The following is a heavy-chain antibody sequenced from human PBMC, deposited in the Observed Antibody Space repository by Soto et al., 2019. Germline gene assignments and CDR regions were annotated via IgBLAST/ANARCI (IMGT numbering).Heavy chain of an antibody. J-gene: IGHJ4*02. D-gene: IGHD3-22*01. CDR3: AKGLYYYDSSGYRLFDY. CDR1: GFMVNNYD. CDR2: VSVSGGTT. V-gene: IGHV3-23*01. Sequence: GGSLRLSCAASGFMVNNYDMSWVRQAPGKGLEWVSTVSVSGGTTYYADSLKGRFTISRDNSKKTVYLQMNRLRADDTAIYYCAKGLYYYDSSGYRLFDYWGQGTLVTVSS.